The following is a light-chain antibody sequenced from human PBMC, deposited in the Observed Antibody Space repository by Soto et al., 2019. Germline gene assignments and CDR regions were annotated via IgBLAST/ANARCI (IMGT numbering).Light chain of an antibody. CDR2: DAS. Sequence: DIQMTQSPSTLSASVGDRVIITCRASQSISGWLAWYRQEPGKAPKLLIYDASSLETGVPSRFSGVGAGTEFTLTIDSLQPEDFATYDCQQYKSGWTFGQGTKVEIK. CDR3: QQYKSGWT. J-gene: IGKJ1*01. V-gene: IGKV1-5*01. CDR1: QSISGW.